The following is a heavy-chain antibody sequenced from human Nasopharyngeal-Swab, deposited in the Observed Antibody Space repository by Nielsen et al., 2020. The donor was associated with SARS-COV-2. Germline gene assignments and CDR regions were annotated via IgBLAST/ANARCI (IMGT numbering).Heavy chain of an antibody. CDR2: INPTDGST. D-gene: IGHD1-7*01. V-gene: IGHV1-46*01. J-gene: IGHJ6*02. Sequence: ASVKVSCKASGYTFTSYYLHWVRHAPGQWLECMGIINPTDGSTSYAQKFEGRVTMTRVTSTSTVYMELNSLRSEDTAVYYCARVLPFRITGTSGMDVWGQGTTVTVSS. CDR1: GYTFTSYY. CDR3: ARVLPFRITGTSGMDV.